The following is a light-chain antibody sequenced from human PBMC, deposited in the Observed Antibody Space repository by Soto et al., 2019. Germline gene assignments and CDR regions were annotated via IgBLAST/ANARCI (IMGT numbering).Light chain of an antibody. Sequence: QSALTQPASVSGSPGQSITISCTATSSDVGGYNYVSWYPQHPGKAPKLMIYDVSNRPSGVSNRFSGSKSGNTASLTISGLQAEDEAYYYCSSYTSSSTRVFGGGTKLTVL. J-gene: IGLJ2*01. CDR3: SSYTSSSTRV. CDR1: SSDVGGYNY. V-gene: IGLV2-14*01. CDR2: DVS.